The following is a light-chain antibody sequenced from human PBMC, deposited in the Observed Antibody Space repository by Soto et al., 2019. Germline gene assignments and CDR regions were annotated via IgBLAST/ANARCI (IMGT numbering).Light chain of an antibody. CDR3: QQETTIPPPT. CDR1: PCINLW. V-gene: IGKV1-12*01. J-gene: IGKJ4*01. CDR2: ATS. Sequence: DIQMTQSPSAVSASVGDRVTITCRSCPCINLWLAWYPQKPGKAPKLLLHATSSLHSGGPSRFSGSRSCTEFTITISSRQHEDYAADYCQQETTIPPPTFGGGTKVEIK.